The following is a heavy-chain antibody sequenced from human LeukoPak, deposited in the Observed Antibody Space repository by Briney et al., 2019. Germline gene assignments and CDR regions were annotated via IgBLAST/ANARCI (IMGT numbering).Heavy chain of an antibody. CDR2: ISGSGDTL. CDR3: ATFSGAHHKTFDF. CDR1: GFTFSNHG. D-gene: IGHD1-14*01. V-gene: IGHV3-23*01. Sequence: GGTLRLSCAASGFTFSNHGMNWVRQAPGKGLEWVSGISGSGDTLYYADSVKGRFTISRDNAENSLYLQMSSLRAEDTAVYYCATFSGAHHKTFDFWGQGTLVTVSS. J-gene: IGHJ4*02.